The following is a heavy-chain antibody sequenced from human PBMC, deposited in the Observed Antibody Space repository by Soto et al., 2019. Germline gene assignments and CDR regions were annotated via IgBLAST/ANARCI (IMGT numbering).Heavy chain of an antibody. D-gene: IGHD3-3*01. Sequence: QVQLVESGGGVVQPGRSLRLSCAASGFTFSTYAMHWVRQAPGKGLEWVAVISHDGTNKYYADSVKGRFTISRDNSKNTLYVQMNSLRADDTAVYYCARDLGLRYLEWLFALWGQGTLVTVSS. J-gene: IGHJ5*02. V-gene: IGHV3-30-3*01. CDR1: GFTFSTYA. CDR3: ARDLGLRYLEWLFAL. CDR2: ISHDGTNK.